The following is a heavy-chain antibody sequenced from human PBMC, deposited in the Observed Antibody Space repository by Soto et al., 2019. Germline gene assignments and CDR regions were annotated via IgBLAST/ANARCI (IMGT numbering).Heavy chain of an antibody. D-gene: IGHD3-3*01. CDR1: GFTFSSYA. J-gene: IGHJ4*02. V-gene: IGHV3-23*01. CDR2: ISAPGGST. CDR3: AKGASYDFWSGYYTGYFDF. Sequence: GGSLRLSCAASGFTFSSYAMSWVRQAPGKGLEWVSAISAPGGSTYSADSVKGRFTISRDNSXXXXXLXXXXXRAEDTAXYYCAKGASYDFWSGYYTGYFDFWGQGTLVTVSS.